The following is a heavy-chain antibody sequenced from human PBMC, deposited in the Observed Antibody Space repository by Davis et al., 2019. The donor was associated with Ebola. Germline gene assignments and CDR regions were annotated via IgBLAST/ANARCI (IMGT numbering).Heavy chain of an antibody. CDR2: ISSGDST. CDR1: GFTFSTYA. Sequence: GGSLRLSCAASGFTFSTYAMNWVRQAPGKGLEWVSGISSGDSTYYADSVKGRFTISRDNSKNTLYLQMNSLRAEDTAVYYCAKGLGSSGWYYFDYWGQGTLVTVSS. CDR3: AKGLGSSGWYYFDY. D-gene: IGHD6-19*01. J-gene: IGHJ4*02. V-gene: IGHV3-23*01.